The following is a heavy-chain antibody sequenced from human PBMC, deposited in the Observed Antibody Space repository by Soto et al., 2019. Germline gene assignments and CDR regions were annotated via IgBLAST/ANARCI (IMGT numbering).Heavy chain of an antibody. D-gene: IGHD6-19*01. CDR2: ISGSGGST. J-gene: IGHJ4*02. V-gene: IGHV3-23*01. CDR3: AKEVGIEVADQGYFGC. CDR1: GFTFSSYA. Sequence: GGSLRLSCAASGFTFSSYAMTWVRLAPGKGLEWVSAISGSGGSTYYADSVKGRFTISRDNSKNTLFLQMNNLRAEDTAVYYCAKEVGIEVADQGYFGCWGQGTLVTVSS.